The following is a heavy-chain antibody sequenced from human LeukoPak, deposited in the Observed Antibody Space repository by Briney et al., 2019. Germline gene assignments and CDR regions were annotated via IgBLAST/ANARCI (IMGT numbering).Heavy chain of an antibody. CDR1: GYNFRNYG. Sequence: ASVKVSCKTSGYNFRNYGISWVRQAPGQGLEWMGWISGHNGNVKYTQKVQGRVTMTTDKSTSTAYMELRRLRSDDTAVYYCARVMTMFGGAIDPYDAFNVWGRGTMVTVSS. D-gene: IGHD3-16*02. CDR2: ISGHNGNV. CDR3: ARVMTMFGGAIDPYDAFNV. V-gene: IGHV1-18*01. J-gene: IGHJ3*01.